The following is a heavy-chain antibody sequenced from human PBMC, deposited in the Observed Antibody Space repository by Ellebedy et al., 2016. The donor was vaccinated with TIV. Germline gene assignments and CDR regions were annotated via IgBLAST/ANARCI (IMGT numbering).Heavy chain of an antibody. CDR3: ARHGPDTYSTAWYFSH. D-gene: IGHD6-19*01. J-gene: IGHJ4*02. Sequence: GESLKISCKGSGYSFTTYWIGWVRQMPGKGLAWMGIIYPGDSDTKYSPSFHGQVTISVDTSTNTSYLQWSSLKASATAIYYCARHGPDTYSTAWYFSHWGQGTLVTVSS. CDR2: IYPGDSDT. V-gene: IGHV5-51*01. CDR1: GYSFTTYW.